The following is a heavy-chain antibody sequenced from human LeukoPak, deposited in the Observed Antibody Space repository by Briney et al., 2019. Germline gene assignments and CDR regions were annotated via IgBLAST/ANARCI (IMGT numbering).Heavy chain of an antibody. CDR1: GGSISSYY. Sequence: SETLSLTCTVSGGSISSYYWSWIRQPPGKGLEWIGYIYYSGSTNYNPSLKSRVTISVDTSKTQFSLKLSSVTAADTAVYYCARSPPLYYYDSSGSGAFDIWGQGTMVTVSS. CDR2: IYYSGST. CDR3: ARSPPLYYYDSSGSGAFDI. V-gene: IGHV4-59*01. D-gene: IGHD3-22*01. J-gene: IGHJ3*02.